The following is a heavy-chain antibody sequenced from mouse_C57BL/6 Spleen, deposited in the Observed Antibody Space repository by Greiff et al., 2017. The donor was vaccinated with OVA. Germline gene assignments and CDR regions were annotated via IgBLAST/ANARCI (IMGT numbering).Heavy chain of an antibody. CDR2: IWRGGST. CDR3: ARNGPGYFDV. Sequence: QVQLQQSGPGLVQPSQRLSITCTVSGFSLTSYGVHWVRQSPGKGLEWLGVIWRGGSTDYNAAFISRLSISKDNSTSQVFFKMNSLQADDTAIYYCARNGPGYFDVWGTGTTVTVSS. J-gene: IGHJ1*03. CDR1: GFSLTSYG. V-gene: IGHV2-2*01.